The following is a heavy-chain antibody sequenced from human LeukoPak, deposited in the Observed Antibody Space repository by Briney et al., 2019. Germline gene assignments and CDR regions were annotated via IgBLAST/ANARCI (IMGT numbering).Heavy chain of an antibody. CDR1: GGSMSGYY. Sequence: SQTLSPTRSVSGGSMSGYYWSWIRQPPGQGLKWIGFIFYGGDTKYNPSLKSRVTILVDTSKNQFSLKLSSVTAADTAVYYCARAGSSSWPHYYYYMDVWGKGTTVTISS. J-gene: IGHJ6*03. V-gene: IGHV4-59*01. D-gene: IGHD6-13*01. CDR3: ARAGSSSWPHYYYYMDV. CDR2: IFYGGDT.